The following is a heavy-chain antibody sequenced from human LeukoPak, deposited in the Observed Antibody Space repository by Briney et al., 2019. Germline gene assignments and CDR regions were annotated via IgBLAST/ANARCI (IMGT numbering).Heavy chain of an antibody. V-gene: IGHV4-59*01. CDR2: INYRGST. CDR3: ARDSPWDSSGLDY. J-gene: IGHJ4*02. D-gene: IGHD3-22*01. CDR1: GGSISSYY. Sequence: SETLSLTCTVSGGSISSYYWSWIRQPPGKGLEWIGNINYRGSTNYNPSLKSRVTISVDTSKNQFSLKLSSVTAADTAVYYCARDSPWDSSGLDYWGQGTLATVSS.